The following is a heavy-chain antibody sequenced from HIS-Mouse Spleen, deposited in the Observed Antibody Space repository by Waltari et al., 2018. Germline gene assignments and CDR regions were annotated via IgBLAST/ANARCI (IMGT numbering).Heavy chain of an antibody. CDR2: IYYSGST. CDR3: AREIPYSSSWYDWYFDL. CDR1: GGSISSSSYH. J-gene: IGHJ2*01. D-gene: IGHD6-13*01. Sequence: QLQLQESGPGLVKPSETLSLTCTVSGGSISSSSYHRGWIRPPPGKGLEWIGSIYYSGSTYYNPSLKSRVTISVDTSKNQFSLKLSSVTAADTAVYYCAREIPYSSSWYDWYFDLWGRGTLVTVSS. V-gene: IGHV4-39*07.